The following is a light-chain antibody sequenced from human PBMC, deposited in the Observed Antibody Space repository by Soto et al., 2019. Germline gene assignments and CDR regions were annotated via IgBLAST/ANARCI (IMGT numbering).Light chain of an antibody. CDR3: QSYDTRLSGYV. V-gene: IGLV1-40*01. CDR1: SSNIGAGYD. J-gene: IGLJ1*01. CDR2: DNT. Sequence: QSVLTPPPSVSGAPGPRVTISCSGSSSNIGAGYDVHWYQQLPGPAPKLLIYDNTNRPSGVPDRFSGSKSGTSASLAITGLQVDDEADYYCQSYDTRLSGYVFGTGTKVTVL.